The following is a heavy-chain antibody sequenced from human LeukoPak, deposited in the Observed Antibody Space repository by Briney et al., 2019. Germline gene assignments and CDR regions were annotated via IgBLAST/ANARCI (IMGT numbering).Heavy chain of an antibody. CDR3: ARVRYYDSSGYYRPDDAFDI. J-gene: IGHJ3*02. CDR2: ISPNSGGT. CDR1: GYTFTGYY. D-gene: IGHD3-22*01. V-gene: IGHV1-2*02. Sequence: ASVKVSCKASGYTFTGYYMHWVRQAPGQGLEWMGWISPNSGGTNYAQKFQGRVTMTRDTSISTAYMELSRLRSDDTAVYYCARVRYYDSSGYYRPDDAFDIWGQGTMVTVSS.